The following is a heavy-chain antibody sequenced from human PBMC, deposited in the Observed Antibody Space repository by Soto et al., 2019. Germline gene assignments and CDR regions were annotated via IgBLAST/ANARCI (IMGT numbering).Heavy chain of an antibody. Sequence: PSETLSLTCAVYGGSFSGYYWSWIRQPPGKGLEWIGEINHSGSTNYNPSLKSRVTISVDTSKNQFSLKLSSVTAADTAVYYCASGSGSYYSSDYWGQGTLVTVSS. CDR1: GGSFSGYY. CDR3: ASGSGSYYSSDY. CDR2: INHSGST. V-gene: IGHV4-34*01. J-gene: IGHJ4*02. D-gene: IGHD3-10*01.